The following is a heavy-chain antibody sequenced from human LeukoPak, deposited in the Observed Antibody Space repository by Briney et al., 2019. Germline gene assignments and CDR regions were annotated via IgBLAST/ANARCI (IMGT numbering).Heavy chain of an antibody. D-gene: IGHD2-2*03. Sequence: PGRSLRLSCVPSAFTFNSYAMSWVRHAPGKGLKWVSAISGSGGSTYYADYVKGRFTISRDNSKSTLYLHMNSLGAEDTALYYCAKDNGYCTSTSCFLEYWGQGTLVTVSS. CDR1: AFTFNSYA. V-gene: IGHV3-23*01. CDR3: AKDNGYCTSTSCFLEY. J-gene: IGHJ4*02. CDR2: ISGSGGST.